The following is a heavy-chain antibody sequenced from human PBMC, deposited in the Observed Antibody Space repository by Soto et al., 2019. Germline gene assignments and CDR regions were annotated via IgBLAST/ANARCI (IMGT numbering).Heavy chain of an antibody. CDR2: ISRSGATT. J-gene: IGHJ6*02. V-gene: IGHV3-23*01. CDR1: GFTFNNNA. Sequence: EVQLLESGGGSVQPGGSLRLSCAVSGFTFNNNAMTWVRQAPGKGLEWVSLISRSGATTYYADSGKGRFTISTDNSKNPLYLQMNSLRAEDTALYYCAKERIPASIDSYYYGLDVWGQGTTVTVYS. CDR3: AKERIPASIDSYYYGLDV. D-gene: IGHD2-2*01.